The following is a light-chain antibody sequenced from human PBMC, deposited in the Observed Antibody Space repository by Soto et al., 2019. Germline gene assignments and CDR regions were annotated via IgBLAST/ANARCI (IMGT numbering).Light chain of an antibody. CDR2: GAS. CDR3: QQYGSSPWT. J-gene: IGKJ1*01. Sequence: EIVLTQSPGTLSLSPGERVTLSRRASQSVGSSRLAWYQQKPGQTPRLLIYGASSRATGIPDRFSGSGSGTDFTLSISRLEPEDFAVYHCQQYGSSPWTFGQGTKVDIK. V-gene: IGKV3-20*01. CDR1: QSVGSSR.